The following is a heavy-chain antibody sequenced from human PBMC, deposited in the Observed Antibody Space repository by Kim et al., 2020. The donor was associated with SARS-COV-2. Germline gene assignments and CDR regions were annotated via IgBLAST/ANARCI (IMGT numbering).Heavy chain of an antibody. D-gene: IGHD1-26*01. J-gene: IGHJ6*01. CDR2: ISSRSAYI. Sequence: GGSLRLSCEASGFTFSSFTMTWVRQAPGKGLEWVSSISSRSAYIYYTDSVRGRFTISRDNAKNSLYLQMNILRAEDTGVYYCGRDRGIIDMNYFYSLDV. V-gene: IGHV3-21*01. CDR1: GFTFSSFT. CDR3: GRDRGIIDMNYFYSLDV.